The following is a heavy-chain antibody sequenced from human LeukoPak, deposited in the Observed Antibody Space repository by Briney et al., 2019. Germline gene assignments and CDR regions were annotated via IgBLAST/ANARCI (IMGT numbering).Heavy chain of an antibody. CDR2: IFTSGGT. D-gene: IGHD3-3*01. J-gene: IGHJ4*02. V-gene: IGHV4-4*07. CDR1: GGSISSYY. Sequence: PSETLSLTCTVSGGSISSYYWSWIRQPAGEGLEWIGRIFTSGGTNYNPSLKSRVTMSVATSKNQFSLKLSSVTAADTAVYYCARDFEVWDYDFWSGYPYYFDYWGQGTLVTVSS. CDR3: ARDFEVWDYDFWSGYPYYFDY.